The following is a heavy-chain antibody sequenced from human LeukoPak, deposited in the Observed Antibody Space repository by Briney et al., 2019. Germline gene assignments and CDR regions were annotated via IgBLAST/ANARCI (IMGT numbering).Heavy chain of an antibody. CDR2: IRTKANTYAT. V-gene: IGHV3-73*01. CDR3: TTSYSGNSWYDWFGP. CDR1: GFTFSGSS. D-gene: IGHD6-13*01. J-gene: IGHJ5*02. Sequence: PGGSLRLSCAASGFTFSGSSIHWVRQASGKGLEWVGLIRTKANTYATAYAASVTGRFTISRDDSKTTFYLQMNSLKTEDTALYFCTTSYSGNSWYDWFGPWGQGTLVTVSS.